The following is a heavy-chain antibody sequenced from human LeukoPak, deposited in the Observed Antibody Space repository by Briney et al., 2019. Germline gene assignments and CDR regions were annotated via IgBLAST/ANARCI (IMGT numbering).Heavy chain of an antibody. CDR1: GYSISSGYY. CDR3: ARDSGSQNFDY. V-gene: IGHV4-38-2*02. D-gene: IGHD1-26*01. CDR2: IYHSGST. Sequence: PSETLSLTCTVSGYSISSGYYWGWIRQPPGKGLEWIGSIYHSGSTYYNPSLKSRVTISVDTSKNQFSLKLSSVTAADTAVYYCARDSGSQNFDYWGQGTLVSVSA. J-gene: IGHJ4*02.